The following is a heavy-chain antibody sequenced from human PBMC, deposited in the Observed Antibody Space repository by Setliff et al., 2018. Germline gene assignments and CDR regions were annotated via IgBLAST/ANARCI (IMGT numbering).Heavy chain of an antibody. CDR3: ARSPPTSTYYDFWSGYSYYFDY. CDR1: GYTLTELS. D-gene: IGHD3-3*01. CDR2: FDPEDGET. V-gene: IGHV1-24*01. J-gene: IGHJ4*02. Sequence: ASVKVSCKVSGYTLTELSRHWVRQAPGKGLEWMGGFDPEDGETIYAQKFQGRVTMTEDTSTDTAYMELSSLRSEDTAVYYCARSPPTSTYYDFWSGYSYYFDYWGQGTLVTVSS.